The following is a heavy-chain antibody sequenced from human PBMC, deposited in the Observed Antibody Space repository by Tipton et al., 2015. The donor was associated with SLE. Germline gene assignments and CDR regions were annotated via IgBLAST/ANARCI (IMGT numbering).Heavy chain of an antibody. CDR1: GNSFTSYW. J-gene: IGHJ3*02. V-gene: IGHV5-10-1*01. D-gene: IGHD4-23*01. CDR2: IDPSDSYT. CDR3: ARRESGDNSGDAFDI. Sequence: VQLVQSGAEVKKPGESLRISCKVSGNSFTSYWINWVRQMPGKGLEWMGRIDPSDSYTNYSPSFQGHVTFSADQSISTAYLQWSSLKASDTAMYYCARRESGDNSGDAFDIWVQWTMVTVSS.